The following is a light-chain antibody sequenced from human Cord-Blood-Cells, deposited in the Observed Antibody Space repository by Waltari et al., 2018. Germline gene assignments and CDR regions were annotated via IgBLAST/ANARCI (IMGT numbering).Light chain of an antibody. V-gene: IGKV1-5*01. J-gene: IGKJ2*01. CDR3: QQYNSYPYT. CDR1: QSISSW. Sequence: IQMTQSPSTLSASVGNRVTITCRDSQSISSWLAWYQQKPGKAPKLLIYDASSLESGVPSRFSGSGSGTEFTLTISSLQPDDFATYYCQQYNSYPYTFGQGTKLEIK. CDR2: DAS.